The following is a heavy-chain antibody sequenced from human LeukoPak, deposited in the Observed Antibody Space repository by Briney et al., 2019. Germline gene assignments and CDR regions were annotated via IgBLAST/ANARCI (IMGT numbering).Heavy chain of an antibody. Sequence: SETLSLTCTVSGGSISSSSYYWGWIRQPPGKGLEWIGSIYYSGSTYYNPSLKSRVTISVDTSKNQFSLKLSSVTAADTAVYYCARDQETLDPFDIWGQGTMVTVSS. CDR2: IYYSGST. V-gene: IGHV4-39*07. CDR3: ARDQETLDPFDI. CDR1: GGSISSSSYY. D-gene: IGHD3/OR15-3a*01. J-gene: IGHJ3*02.